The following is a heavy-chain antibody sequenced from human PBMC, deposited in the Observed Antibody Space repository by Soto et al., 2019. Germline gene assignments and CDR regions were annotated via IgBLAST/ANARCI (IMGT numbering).Heavy chain of an antibody. CDR3: ARDESYDILTGYYTPQRFDY. Sequence: GGSLRLSCAVSGFTFSSYWMSWVRQAPGKGLEWVANIKQDGSEKYYADSVNGRFTISRDNAKNSLYLQMNSLRAEDTAVYYCARDESYDILTGYYTPQRFDYWGQGSLVTVSS. J-gene: IGHJ4*02. D-gene: IGHD3-9*01. CDR2: IKQDGSEK. CDR1: GFTFSSYW. V-gene: IGHV3-7*01.